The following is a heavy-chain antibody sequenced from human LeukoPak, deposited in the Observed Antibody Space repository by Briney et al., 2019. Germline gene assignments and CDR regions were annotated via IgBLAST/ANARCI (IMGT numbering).Heavy chain of an antibody. J-gene: IGHJ4*02. CDR1: GYTFTGYY. CDR2: INPNSGGT. CDR3: ARAPAGSGSYPQYYFDY. Sequence: ASVKVSCKASGYTFTGYYMHWVRQAPGQGLEWMGWINPNSGGTNYAQKFQGRVTMTRDTSISTAYMELSRLRSDDTAVYYCARAPAGSGSYPQYYFDYWGQGTLVTVSS. D-gene: IGHD3-10*01. V-gene: IGHV1-2*02.